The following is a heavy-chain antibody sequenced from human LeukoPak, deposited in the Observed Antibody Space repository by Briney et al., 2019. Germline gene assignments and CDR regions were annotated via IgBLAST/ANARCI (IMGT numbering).Heavy chain of an antibody. V-gene: IGHV3-23*01. J-gene: IGHJ3*02. CDR3: AKGVSAAADDAFDI. CDR1: GVTFSNYD. Sequence: SGGSLRLSCVASGVTFSNYDMSWVRQAPGKGLEWVSTISGSGGSTFYADSVEGRFTISRDNSRNTLYLQMNSLRVEDTAVYSCAKGVSAAADDAFDIWGQGTMVTVSS. CDR2: ISGSGGST. D-gene: IGHD6-13*01.